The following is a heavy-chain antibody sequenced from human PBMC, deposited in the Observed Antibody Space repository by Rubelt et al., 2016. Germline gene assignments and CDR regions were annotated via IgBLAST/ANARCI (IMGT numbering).Heavy chain of an antibody. CDR3: ARNWGFDY. V-gene: IGHV3-66*01. Sequence: ELQLVESGGGLVQPGGSLRLSCAASGFTVSSNYMSWVCQAPGKGLEWVSVIYSGGSTYYADSVKGRFTISRGNSKSTLYLQMNSLRAEDTAVYYCARNWGFDYWGQGTLVTVSS. CDR1: GFTVSSNY. J-gene: IGHJ4*02. D-gene: IGHD7-27*01. CDR2: IYSGGST.